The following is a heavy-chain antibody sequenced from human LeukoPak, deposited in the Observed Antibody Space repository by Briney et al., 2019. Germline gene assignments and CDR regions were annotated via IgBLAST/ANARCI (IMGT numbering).Heavy chain of an antibody. CDR2: ISGKGENT. D-gene: IGHD2-2*02. CDR1: GFIFSNYA. J-gene: IGHJ4*02. Sequence: GGSLRLSCATSGFIFSNYAMYWVRQAPGGGLEYVSAISGKGENTDYAKSVEGRFTISRDTSTNTVYLQMGGLRPEDTAVYYCARDGGGYCSSTSCYTDSFDYWGQGTLVTVSS. CDR3: ARDGGGYCSSTSCYTDSFDY. V-gene: IGHV3-64*01.